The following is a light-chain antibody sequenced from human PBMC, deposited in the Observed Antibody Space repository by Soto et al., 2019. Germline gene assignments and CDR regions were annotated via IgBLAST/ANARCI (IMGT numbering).Light chain of an antibody. CDR2: AHT. V-gene: IGLV1-40*01. Sequence: QSVLTQPPSVSGAPGQRVTIPCTGSGSNIGVGYEVHWYQQLPGTAPKLLIYAHTNRPSGVPDRFSGSKSGNTATLTVSGLQAEDEAEYFCSSHAGNNMGVFGGGTKVTVL. CDR3: SSHAGNNMGV. J-gene: IGLJ3*02. CDR1: GSNIGVGYE.